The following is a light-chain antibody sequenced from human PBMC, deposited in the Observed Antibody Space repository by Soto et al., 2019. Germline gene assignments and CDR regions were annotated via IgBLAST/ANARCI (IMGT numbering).Light chain of an antibody. CDR2: GAS. CDR3: QQSFSPLWT. CDR1: QTIRNNY. J-gene: IGKJ1*01. Sequence: ETVLTQSPGTLSLSPGERATLSCRASQTIRNNYLAWYRQTPGQAPRLLIYGASNRATGIADRFSGSGSETDFTLTISSLQPDDSATYYCQQSFSPLWTFGQGTKVEV. V-gene: IGKV3-20*01.